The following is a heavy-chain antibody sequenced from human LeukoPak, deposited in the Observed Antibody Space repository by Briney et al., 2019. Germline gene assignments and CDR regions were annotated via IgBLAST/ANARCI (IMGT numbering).Heavy chain of an antibody. CDR2: IYYSGST. D-gene: IGHD2-2*01. Sequence: PSETLSLTCTVSGGSISSGGYYWSWIRQHPGKGLECIGYIYYSGSTYYNPSLKSRVTISVDTSKNQFSLKLSSVTAADTAVYYCALYCSSTSCRRGAFDYWGQGTLVTVSS. J-gene: IGHJ4*02. CDR1: GGSISSGGYY. CDR3: ALYCSSTSCRRGAFDY. V-gene: IGHV4-31*03.